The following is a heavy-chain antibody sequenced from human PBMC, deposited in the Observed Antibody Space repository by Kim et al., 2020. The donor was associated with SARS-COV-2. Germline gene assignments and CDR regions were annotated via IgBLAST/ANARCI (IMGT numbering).Heavy chain of an antibody. CDR3: AREKLGYCSGGSCYSSPIYYYYGMDV. D-gene: IGHD2-15*01. V-gene: IGHV4-34*01. CDR2: INHSGST. CDR1: GGSFSGYY. Sequence: SETLSLTCAVYGGSFSGYYWSWIRQPPGKGLEWIGEINHSGSTNYNPSLKSRVTISVDTSKNQFSLKLSSVTAADTAVYYCAREKLGYCSGGSCYSSPIYYYYGMDVWGQGTTVTVSS. J-gene: IGHJ6*02.